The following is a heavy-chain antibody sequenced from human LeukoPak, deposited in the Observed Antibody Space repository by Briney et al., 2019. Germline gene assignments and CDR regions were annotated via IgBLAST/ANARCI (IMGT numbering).Heavy chain of an antibody. Sequence: ETLSLTCTVSGGSIRSYYWSWIRQAPGKGLEWVSAISGSGGSTHYADSVKGRFTISRDNSKNTLYLQMNSLRAEDTAVFYCVKYIVVVPAATGAYFDCWGQGTLVTVSS. D-gene: IGHD2-2*01. CDR3: VKYIVVVPAATGAYFDC. CDR1: GGSIRSYY. J-gene: IGHJ4*02. V-gene: IGHV3-23*01. CDR2: ISGSGGST.